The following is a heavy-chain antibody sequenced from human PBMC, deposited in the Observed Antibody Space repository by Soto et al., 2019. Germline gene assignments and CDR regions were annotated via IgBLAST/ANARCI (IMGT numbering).Heavy chain of an antibody. CDR2: IYYSGGT. CDR3: ARDRFFTIFGVGPIGYYYYGMDV. D-gene: IGHD3-3*01. J-gene: IGHJ6*02. CDR1: GGSVSSGSYY. Sequence: KPSETLSLTCTVSGGSVSSGSYYWSWIRQPPGKGLEWIGYIYYSGGTNYNPSLKSRVTISVDTSKNQFSLKLSSVTAADTAVYYCARDRFFTIFGVGPIGYYYYGMDVWGQGTTVTVSS. V-gene: IGHV4-61*01.